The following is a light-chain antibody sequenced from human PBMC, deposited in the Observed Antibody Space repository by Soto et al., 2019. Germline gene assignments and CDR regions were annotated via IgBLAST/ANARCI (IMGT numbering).Light chain of an antibody. CDR2: GAS. V-gene: IGKV3-20*01. Sequence: EIVLTQSPDTLSLSPGERATLSCRASESVTSSHLAWYQQKPGQAPRLLIYGASTRATGIPDRFSGSGSGTDFTLTISRLEPEDFAVYYCQQYGSSRNTFGQGTRLEIK. J-gene: IGKJ5*01. CDR3: QQYGSSRNT. CDR1: ESVTSSH.